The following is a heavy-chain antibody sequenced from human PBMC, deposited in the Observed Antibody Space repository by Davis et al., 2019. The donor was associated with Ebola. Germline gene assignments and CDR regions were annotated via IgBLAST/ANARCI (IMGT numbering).Heavy chain of an antibody. CDR1: GDSISSYF. J-gene: IGHJ4*02. CDR2: IHTSGIT. CDR3: ASSPPPHPYYFDY. Sequence: PSETLSLTCTVSGDSISSYFWTWIRQPAGKGLEWIGRIHTSGITNYNPSLKSRVTMSVDTSKNQFSLKLSSVTAADTAVYYCASSPPPHPYYFDYWGQGTLVTVSS. V-gene: IGHV4-4*07.